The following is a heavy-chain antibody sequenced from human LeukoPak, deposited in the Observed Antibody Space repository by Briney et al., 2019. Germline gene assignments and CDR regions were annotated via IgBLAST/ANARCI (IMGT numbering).Heavy chain of an antibody. D-gene: IGHD5-12*01. CDR1: GGSISSSSYY. V-gene: IGHV4-39*07. Sequence: SETLSLTCTVSGGSISSSSYYWGWSRQPPGEGLEWIGSIYYSGSTYYNPSRKSRVTISVDTSKNQFSLKLSSVTAADTAVYYCAREERGYSGYDFDYWGQGTLVTVSS. CDR2: IYYSGST. J-gene: IGHJ4*02. CDR3: AREERGYSGYDFDY.